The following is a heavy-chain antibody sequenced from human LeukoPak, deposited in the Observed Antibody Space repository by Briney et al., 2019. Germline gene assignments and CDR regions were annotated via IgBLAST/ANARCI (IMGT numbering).Heavy chain of an antibody. Sequence: GGSLRLSCTASGLTLGDYAMSSVRQAPGKGLEWVGFIRSKAYGGTTEYAASVKGRFTISRDDSKSIAYLQMNSLKTEDTAVCSCRIIEAFYFDYWGQGPLVTVSS. V-gene: IGHV3-49*04. CDR1: GLTLGDYA. J-gene: IGHJ4*02. D-gene: IGHD1-14*01. CDR3: RIIEAFYFDY. CDR2: IRSKAYGGTT.